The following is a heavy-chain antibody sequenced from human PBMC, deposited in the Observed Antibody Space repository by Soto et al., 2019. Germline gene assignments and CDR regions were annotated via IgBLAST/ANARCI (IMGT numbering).Heavy chain of an antibody. CDR1: GGSISSYY. D-gene: IGHD3-22*01. V-gene: IGHV4-59*01. CDR2: IYYSGST. Sequence: SETLSLTCTVSGGSISSYYWSWIRQPPGKGLEWIGYIYYSGSTNYNPSLKSRVTISVDTSKNQFSLKLSSVTAADTAVYYCARAGYYYDSSGYYIDYWGQGTLVTVSS. J-gene: IGHJ4*02. CDR3: ARAGYYYDSSGYYIDY.